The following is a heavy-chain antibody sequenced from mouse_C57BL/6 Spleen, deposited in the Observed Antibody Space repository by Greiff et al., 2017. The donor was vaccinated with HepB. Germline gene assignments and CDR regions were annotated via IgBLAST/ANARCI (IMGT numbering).Heavy chain of an antibody. CDR1: GYTFTEYT. V-gene: IGHV1-62-2*01. Sequence: VKLQQSGAELVKPGASVKLSCKASGYTFTEYTIHWVKQRSGQGLEWIGWFYPGSGSIKYNEKFKDKATLTADKSSSTVYMELSRLTSEDSAVYFCARHEDAYYGSSSWYFDVWGTGTTVTVSS. J-gene: IGHJ1*03. CDR3: ARHEDAYYGSSSWYFDV. D-gene: IGHD1-1*01. CDR2: FYPGSGSI.